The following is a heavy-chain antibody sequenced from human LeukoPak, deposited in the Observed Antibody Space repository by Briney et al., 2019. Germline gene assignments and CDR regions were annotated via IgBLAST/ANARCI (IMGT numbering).Heavy chain of an antibody. V-gene: IGHV3-30-3*01. Sequence: GGSLRLSCAASGFTFSSYAMHWVRQAPGKGLEWVAVISYDGSNKYYADSVKGRFTISRDNSKNVLYLRMNSLTAEDTAIYYCAKDRPNFHENSGHYYRRDGDSWGQGTLVTVSS. CDR1: GFTFSSYA. CDR2: ISYDGSNK. J-gene: IGHJ5*01. D-gene: IGHD3-22*01. CDR3: AKDRPNFHENSGHYYRRDGDS.